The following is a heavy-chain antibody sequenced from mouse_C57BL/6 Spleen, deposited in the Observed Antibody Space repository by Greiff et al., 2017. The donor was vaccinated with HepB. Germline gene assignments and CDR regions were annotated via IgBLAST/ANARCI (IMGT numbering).Heavy chain of an antibody. D-gene: IGHD1-1*01. CDR2: IDPSDSYT. V-gene: IGHV1-59*01. CDR1: GYTFTSYW. Sequence: QVQLKQPGAELVRPGTSVKLSCKASGYTFTSYWMHWVKQRPGQGLEWIGVIDPSDSYTNYNQKFKGKATLTVDTSSSTAYMQLSSLTSEDSAVYYCARSDSYDYGSSYDYWGQGTTLTVSS. J-gene: IGHJ2*01. CDR3: ARSDSYDYGSSYDY.